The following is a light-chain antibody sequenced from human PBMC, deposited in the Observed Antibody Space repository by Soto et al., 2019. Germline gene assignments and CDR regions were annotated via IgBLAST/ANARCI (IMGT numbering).Light chain of an antibody. CDR1: QSVSNNY. CDR2: GAS. J-gene: IGKJ1*01. V-gene: IGKV3-20*01. CDR3: QQYGSPPST. Sequence: EIVLTQSPGTVSLSPGERATLSCRASQSVSNNYLAWYQQKPGQAPSLLIHGASSRANGVPDRFSGSGSGTDFTLTVNRLEPEDFAVYYCQQYGSPPSTFGQGTKVDIK.